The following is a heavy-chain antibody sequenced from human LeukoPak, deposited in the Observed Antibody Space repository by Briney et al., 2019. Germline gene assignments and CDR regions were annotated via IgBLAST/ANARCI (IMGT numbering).Heavy chain of an antibody. V-gene: IGHV3-7*01. J-gene: IGHJ4*02. CDR2: IREDGSVK. CDR1: GFTFSSYS. Sequence: GGSLRLSCAASGFTFSSYSMNWVRQAPGKGLEWVANIREDGSVKNYVESVRGRFTISRDNAKDSVSLEMNSLRAEDTAVYYCARDLGGWLPFDYWGQGTLVTVSS. CDR3: ARDLGGWLPFDY. D-gene: IGHD5-12*01.